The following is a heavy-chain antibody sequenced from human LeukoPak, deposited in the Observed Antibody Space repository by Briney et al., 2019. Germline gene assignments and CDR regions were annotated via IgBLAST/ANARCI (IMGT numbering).Heavy chain of an antibody. J-gene: IGHJ6*02. Sequence: SETLSLTCTVSGGSISSYYGSWIRQPPGKGLEWIGYIYYSGSTNYNPSLKSRVTISVDTSKNQFSLKLSSVTAADTAVYYCARVIPAGDYVNYYYGMDVWGQGTTVTVPS. CDR2: IYYSGST. V-gene: IGHV4-59*01. CDR1: GGSISSYY. CDR3: ARVIPAGDYVNYYYGMDV. D-gene: IGHD4-17*01.